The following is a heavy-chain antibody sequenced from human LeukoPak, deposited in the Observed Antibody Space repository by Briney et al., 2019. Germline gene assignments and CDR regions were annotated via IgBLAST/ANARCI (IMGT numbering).Heavy chain of an antibody. CDR1: GFNFNTYW. J-gene: IGHJ6*04. CDR3: ARPLRVDTPYNRMDV. D-gene: IGHD2-15*01. Sequence: GGSLRLSCEVTGFNFNTYWMNWVRQAPGKGLEWVANIKEDGSETHYVDSVKGRFTISRDNVKNSLYLQMNSLRDEDTAVYYCARPLRVDTPYNRMDVWGKGTTVTVSS. CDR2: IKEDGSET. V-gene: IGHV3-7*01.